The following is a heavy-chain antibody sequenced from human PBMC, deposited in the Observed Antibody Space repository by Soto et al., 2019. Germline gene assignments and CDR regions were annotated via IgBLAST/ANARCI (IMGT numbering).Heavy chain of an antibody. CDR1: GFTFSSYA. J-gene: IGHJ6*02. D-gene: IGHD3-3*01. Sequence: PGGSLRLSCAASGFTFSSYAMHGVRQAPGKGLEWVAVISYDGSNKYYADSVKGRFTISRDNSKNTLYLQMNSLRAEDTAVYYCASIITIFPHLPPSYGMDVWGQGTTVTVSS. CDR2: ISYDGSNK. V-gene: IGHV3-30-3*01. CDR3: ASIITIFPHLPPSYGMDV.